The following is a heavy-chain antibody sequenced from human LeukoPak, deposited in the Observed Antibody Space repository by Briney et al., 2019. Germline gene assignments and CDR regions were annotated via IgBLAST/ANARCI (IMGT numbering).Heavy chain of an antibody. CDR3: ARDRGGVAVNDAFDI. J-gene: IGHJ3*02. Sequence: GGSLRLSCAASGFTFSDYYMSWIRQAPGKGLEWVSYISSSSSTIYYADSVKGRFTISRDNAKNSLYLQMNSLRDEDTAVYYCARDRGGVAVNDAFDIWGQGTMVTVSS. CDR2: ISSSSSTI. CDR1: GFTFSDYY. D-gene: IGHD3-10*01. V-gene: IGHV3-11*04.